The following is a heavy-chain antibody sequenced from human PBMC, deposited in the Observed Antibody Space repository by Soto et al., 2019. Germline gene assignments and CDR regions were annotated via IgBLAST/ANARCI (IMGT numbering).Heavy chain of an antibody. Sequence: GGSLRLSCAASGFTFSSYAMHWVRQAPGKGLEWVAVISYDGSNKYYADSVKGRFTISRDNSKNTLYLQMNSLRAEDTAVYYCASSITIFGVVTHGAIDYWGQGTLVTVSS. D-gene: IGHD3-3*01. CDR3: ASSITIFGVVTHGAIDY. J-gene: IGHJ4*02. CDR1: GFTFSSYA. CDR2: ISYDGSNK. V-gene: IGHV3-30-3*01.